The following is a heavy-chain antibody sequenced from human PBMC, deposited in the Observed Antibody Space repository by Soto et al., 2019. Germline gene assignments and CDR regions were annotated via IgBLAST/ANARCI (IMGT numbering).Heavy chain of an antibody. CDR2: ISAYNGNT. J-gene: IGHJ6*02. V-gene: IGHV1-18*01. D-gene: IGHD4-17*01. CDR1: GYTFTSYG. CDR3: ARDGDYGGNSDYYYYGMDV. Sequence: ASVKVSCKASGYTFTSYGIIWVRQAPGQGLEWMGWISAYNGNTNYAQKLQGRVTMTTDTSTSTAYMELRSLRSDDTAVYYCARDGDYGGNSDYYYYGMDVWGQGTTVTVSS.